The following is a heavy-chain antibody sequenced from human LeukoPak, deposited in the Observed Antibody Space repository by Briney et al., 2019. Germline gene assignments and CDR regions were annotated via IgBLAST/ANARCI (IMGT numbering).Heavy chain of an antibody. J-gene: IGHJ5*02. CDR3: ARGRYCSSTSCYGHNWFDP. CDR2: IYYSGST. V-gene: IGHV4-30-4*01. D-gene: IGHD2-2*01. Sequence: SETLSLTCTVSGVSISSGDYYWGWTRQPPGKGLEWIGYIYYSGSTYYNPSLKSRVTISVDTSKNQFSLKLSSVTAADTAVYYCARGRYCSSTSCYGHNWFDPWGQGTLVTVSS. CDR1: GVSISSGDYY.